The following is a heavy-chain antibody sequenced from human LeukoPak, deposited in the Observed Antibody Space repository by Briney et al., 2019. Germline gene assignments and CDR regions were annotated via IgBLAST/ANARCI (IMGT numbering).Heavy chain of an antibody. CDR1: GFTFSSST. CDR3: AREYAAADHWLFDH. V-gene: IGHV3-21*01. J-gene: IGHJ4*02. Sequence: GGSLRLSCTASGFTFSSSTMNWVRQAPGKGLDWVSSISSTSSYIYYADSVKGRFTISRDNAGNSLHLQMNSLRAEDTAIYYCAREYAAADHWLFDHWGQGTLVTVSS. CDR2: ISSTSSYI. D-gene: IGHD6-13*01.